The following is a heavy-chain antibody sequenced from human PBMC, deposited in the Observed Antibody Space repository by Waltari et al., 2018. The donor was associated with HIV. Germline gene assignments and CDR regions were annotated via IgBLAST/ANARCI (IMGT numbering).Heavy chain of an antibody. CDR1: GFTVSSSY. CDR3: ARANYDFRYYFRY. J-gene: IGHJ4*02. D-gene: IGHD3-3*01. Sequence: EVQVVETGGGLIQPGGSLRLSCAASGFTVSSSYMSWVRQAPGKGREWGAIINYDGTTYYTDSGKGRVTISRDNSKNTLYLKMNSLRAEDTALYYCARANYDFRYYFRYWGQGTLLTVSS. CDR2: INYDGTT. V-gene: IGHV3-53*02.